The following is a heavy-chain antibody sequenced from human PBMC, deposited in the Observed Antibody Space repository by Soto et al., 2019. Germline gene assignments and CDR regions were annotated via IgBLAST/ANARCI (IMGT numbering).Heavy chain of an antibody. Sequence: WSLRLSCVASGFTLRTSGMHWVRQAPSKGLEWVAVISHDGSNQFYAESVKGRFTISRDNSKNMLYLQMNSLRADDSAVYFCAKDSSAAFDYWGQGTVVTVSS. J-gene: IGHJ4*02. V-gene: IGHV3-30*18. D-gene: IGHD6-25*01. CDR1: GFTLRTSG. CDR2: ISHDGSNQ. CDR3: AKDSSAAFDY.